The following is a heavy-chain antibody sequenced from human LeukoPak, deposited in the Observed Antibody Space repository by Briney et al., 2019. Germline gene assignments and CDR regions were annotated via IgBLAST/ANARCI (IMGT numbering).Heavy chain of an antibody. J-gene: IGHJ6*02. Sequence: GGSLRLSCAASGFIFSTYGMHWVRQAPGKGLEWVAVIWYDGSNKYYADSVKGRFTISRDNSKNTLYLQMNSLRAEDTAVYYCARGDTMVRGVIINYYYYGMDVWGQGTTVTVSS. CDR2: IWYDGSNK. D-gene: IGHD3-10*01. V-gene: IGHV3-33*01. CDR1: GFIFSTYG. CDR3: ARGDTMVRGVIINYYYYGMDV.